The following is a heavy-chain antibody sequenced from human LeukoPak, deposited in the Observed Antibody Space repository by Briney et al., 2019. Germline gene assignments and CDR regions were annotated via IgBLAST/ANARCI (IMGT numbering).Heavy chain of an antibody. CDR2: ISGSGGST. CDR1: GFTFSSYA. D-gene: IGHD4-17*01. CDR3: AKRPYDYGDYWGVGV. J-gene: IGHJ6*02. V-gene: IGHV3-23*01. Sequence: GGSLRLSCAASGFTFSSYAMSWVRQAPGKGLEWVSAISGSGGSTYYADSVKGRFTISRDNSKNTLYLQMNSLRAEDTAVYYCAKRPYDYGDYWGVGVWGQGTTVTVSS.